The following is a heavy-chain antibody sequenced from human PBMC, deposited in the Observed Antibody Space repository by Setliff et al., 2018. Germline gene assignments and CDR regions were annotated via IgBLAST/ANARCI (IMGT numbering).Heavy chain of an antibody. D-gene: IGHD3-10*01. J-gene: IGHJ3*01. V-gene: IGHV4-39*01. CDR1: GDSMNSGVYY. CDR2: IYHGGKT. Sequence: SETLSLTCKVSGDSMNSGVYYWAWIRQPPGKGLEWIGRIYHGGKTYYNTSLESRLTISVDTSKNQFSLKLRSVTAADTAVYYCARPPKWFGEVIIGALDVWGQGTVVTVSS. CDR3: ARPPKWFGEVIIGALDV.